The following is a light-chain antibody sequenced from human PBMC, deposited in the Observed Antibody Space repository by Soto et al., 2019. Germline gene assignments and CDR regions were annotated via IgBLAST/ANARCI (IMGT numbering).Light chain of an antibody. CDR2: GAS. V-gene: IGKV1-39*01. J-gene: IGKJ1*01. Sequence: DIQMTQSPSSLSASVGDRVTITCRASQIITNYLNWYQQKPGKAPNLLIYGASSLHSGVPSRFSGSGSGTDFTLTISSLQPEDFATYYCQQSYSTPWTFGQGTKVDIK. CDR1: QIITNY. CDR3: QQSYSTPWT.